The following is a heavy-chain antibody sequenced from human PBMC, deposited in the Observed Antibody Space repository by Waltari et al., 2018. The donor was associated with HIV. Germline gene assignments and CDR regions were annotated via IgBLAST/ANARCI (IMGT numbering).Heavy chain of an antibody. CDR1: GFTFSSYG. V-gene: IGHV3-33*06. Sequence: QVYLMESGGGVVQPGGSLKLSCAASGFTFSSYGMHWVRQAPGEVVVWWGVMCADGYNKVDGDSVRGRFTFSRDNSKCTLCLQMNSRRAEDTALYYGVKERGPFNGFDIWGQGTMVTVSS. CDR3: VKERGPFNGFDI. CDR2: MCADGYNK. J-gene: IGHJ3*02. D-gene: IGHD3-16*01.